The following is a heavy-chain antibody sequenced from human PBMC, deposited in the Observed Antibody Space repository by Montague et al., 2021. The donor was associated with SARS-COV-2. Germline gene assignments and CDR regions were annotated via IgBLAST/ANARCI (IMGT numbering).Heavy chain of an antibody. J-gene: IGHJ4*02. CDR3: VKDYPTPGTTLAAFFDD. Sequence: SLRLSCAASGFTFSSHAMSWVRQAPGKGLEFVSGLIENGNDRYYADSVKGRFSIPRDNSWNTVYLQMNSLRADDTAVYYCVKDYPTPGTTLAAFFDDWGQGTLVTVSS. CDR2: LIENGNDR. V-gene: IGHV3-23*01. CDR1: GFTFSSHA. D-gene: IGHD6-19*01.